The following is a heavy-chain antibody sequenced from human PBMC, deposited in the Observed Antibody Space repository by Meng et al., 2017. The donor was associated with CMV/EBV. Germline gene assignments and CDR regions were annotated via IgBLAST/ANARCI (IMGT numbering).Heavy chain of an antibody. CDR2: INPNSGGT. CDR3: ARGYDFWSGPTRTYYYYGMDV. Sequence: ASVKVSCKASGYTFTSYYMHWVRQAPGQGLEWMGWINPNSGGTNYAQKFQGRVTMTRDTSISTAYMELSSLRSGDTAVYYCARGYDFWSGPTRTYYYYGMDVWGQGTTVTVSS. D-gene: IGHD3-3*01. V-gene: IGHV1-2*02. CDR1: GYTFTSYY. J-gene: IGHJ6*02.